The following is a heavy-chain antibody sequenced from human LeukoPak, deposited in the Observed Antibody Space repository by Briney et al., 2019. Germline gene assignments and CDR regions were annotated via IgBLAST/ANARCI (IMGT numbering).Heavy chain of an antibody. CDR3: ARDGSARYYYGMDV. D-gene: IGHD3-10*01. J-gene: IGHJ6*02. CDR1: GYTFTGYY. CDR2: IIPIFGTA. V-gene: IGHV1-69*13. Sequence: SVKVSCKASGYTFTGYYMHWVRQAPGQGLEWMGGIIPIFGTANYAQKFQGRVTITADESTSTAYMELSSLRSEDTAVYYCARDGSARYYYGMDVWGQGTTVTVSS.